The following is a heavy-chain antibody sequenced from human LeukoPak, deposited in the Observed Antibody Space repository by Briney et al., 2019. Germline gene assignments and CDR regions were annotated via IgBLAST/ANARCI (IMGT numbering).Heavy chain of an antibody. V-gene: IGHV4-61*02. CDR3: ARIVGSEGYSSGWYDY. CDR1: GDSISAGNYY. Sequence: SQTLSLTCTASGDSISAGNYYWSWIRQPAGKGLEWVGRAYDTGSTWHSPSLKNRVTISIDTSRNQFSLTLNSVTAADTAVYFCARIVGSEGYSSGWYDYWGPGILVTVSS. D-gene: IGHD6-19*01. CDR2: AYDTGST. J-gene: IGHJ4*02.